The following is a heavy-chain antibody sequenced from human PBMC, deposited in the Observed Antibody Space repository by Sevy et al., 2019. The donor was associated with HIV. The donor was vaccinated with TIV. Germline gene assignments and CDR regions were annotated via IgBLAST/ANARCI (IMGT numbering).Heavy chain of an antibody. D-gene: IGHD6-19*01. V-gene: IGHV3-53*01. J-gene: IGHJ4*02. CDR3: ASPSAPGQWYFDY. CDR1: GFTVGSNY. CDR2: IYSGGNT. Sequence: GGSLRLSCAASGFTVGSNYMSWVRQAPGKGLEWVSVIYSGGNTYYADSVKGRFTISRDNPNNTLYLQMNGLRAEDTAVYYCASPSAPGQWYFDYWGQGTLVTVSS.